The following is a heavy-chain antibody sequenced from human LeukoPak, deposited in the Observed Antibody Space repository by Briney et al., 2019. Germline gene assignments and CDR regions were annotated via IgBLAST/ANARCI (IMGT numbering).Heavy chain of an antibody. D-gene: IGHD3-22*01. V-gene: IGHV3-74*01. J-gene: IGHJ4*02. CDR1: GFTFSTYW. Sequence: GGSLRLSCAASGFTFSTYWMHWVRQAPGKGLLWVSRINSDGSSTSYADSVKGRFTISRDNAKNTLYLQMSSLRAEDTAVYYCARETDSSGYWVDYWGQGTLVTVSS. CDR2: INSDGSST. CDR3: ARETDSSGYWVDY.